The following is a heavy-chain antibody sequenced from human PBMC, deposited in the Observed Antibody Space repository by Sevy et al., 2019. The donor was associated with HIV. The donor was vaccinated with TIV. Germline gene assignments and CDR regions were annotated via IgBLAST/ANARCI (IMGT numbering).Heavy chain of an antibody. CDR3: ARVKDYGDYGAFDI. CDR2: ISSSSSYI. J-gene: IGHJ3*02. V-gene: IGHV3-21*01. CDR1: GFTFNTHT. Sequence: GGSLRLSCAGSGFTFNTHTMNWVRQAPGKGLEWVSSISSSSSYIYYGDSVKGRFTISRDNAKSSLFLQMNSLRAEDTAIYFCARVKDYGDYGAFDIWGQGTMVTVSS. D-gene: IGHD4-17*01.